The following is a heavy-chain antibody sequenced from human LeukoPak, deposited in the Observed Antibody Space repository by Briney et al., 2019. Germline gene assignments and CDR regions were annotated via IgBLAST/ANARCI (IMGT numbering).Heavy chain of an antibody. CDR3: TTEYHYDSPGVFDY. V-gene: IGHV3-15*01. CDR1: GFTFSNGW. Sequence: GGSLRLSCAVSGFTFSNGWMSWVRQAPGKGLEWVGRIRSKTDGGTTDYGAPAKGRFTISRDDSRNTLYLQMNILKTEDTAVYYCTTEYHYDSPGVFDYWGQGTLVTVSS. CDR2: IRSKTDGGTT. D-gene: IGHD3-22*01. J-gene: IGHJ4*02.